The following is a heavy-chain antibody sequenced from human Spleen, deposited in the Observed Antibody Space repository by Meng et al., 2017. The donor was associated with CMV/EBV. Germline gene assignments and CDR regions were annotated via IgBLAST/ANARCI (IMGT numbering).Heavy chain of an antibody. CDR3: AHSPGARGYYYYGMDV. CDR1: GFTFSSYW. V-gene: IGHV3-7*03. D-gene: IGHD3-10*01. J-gene: IGHJ6*02. Sequence: GESLKISCAASGFTFSSYWMSWVRQAPGKGLEWVANIKQDGSEKYYVDSVKGRFTISRDNSKNTLYLQMNSLRAEDTAVYYCAHSPGARGYYYYGMDVWGQGTTVTVSS. CDR2: IKQDGSEK.